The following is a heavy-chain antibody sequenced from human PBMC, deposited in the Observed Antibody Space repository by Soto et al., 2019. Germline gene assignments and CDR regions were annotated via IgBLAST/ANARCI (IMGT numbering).Heavy chain of an antibody. D-gene: IGHD6-13*01. V-gene: IGHV3-49*03. J-gene: IGHJ6*02. CDR1: GFTFGDYA. Sequence: QTGGSLRLSCTASGFTFGDYAMSWFRQAPGKGLEWVGFIRSKAYGGTTEYAASVKGRFTISRDDSKSIAYLQMNSLKTEDTAVYYCTGFGIAAAGTYLSDVWGQGTTVTVSS. CDR2: IRSKAYGGTT. CDR3: TGFGIAAAGTYLSDV.